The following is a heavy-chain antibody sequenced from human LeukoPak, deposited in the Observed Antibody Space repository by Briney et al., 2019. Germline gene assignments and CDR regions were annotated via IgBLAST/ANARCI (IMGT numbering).Heavy chain of an antibody. D-gene: IGHD4-11*01. CDR2: IYYSGST. CDR1: GGSISSSSYY. Sequence: PSETLSLTCTVSGGSISSSSYYWGWLRQPPGKGLEWIGSIYYSGSTYYNPSLKSRVAISVDTSKNQFSLKLSSVTATDTAVYYCARLNSNYDYYYGMDVWGQGTTVTVSS. J-gene: IGHJ6*02. V-gene: IGHV4-39*01. CDR3: ARLNSNYDYYYGMDV.